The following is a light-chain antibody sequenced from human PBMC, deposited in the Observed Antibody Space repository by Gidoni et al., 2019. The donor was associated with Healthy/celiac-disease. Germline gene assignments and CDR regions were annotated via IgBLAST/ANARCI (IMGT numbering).Light chain of an antibody. Sequence: ELVLTQSPGTLSLSPGERATLSCRARQSVSTSNLAWYKRKPGQAPRPLINGASSRATGIQDSFSGSGSGTDSTPPISRLEPEDFAVYYCQQYGSTPQITFGQGTRLEIK. J-gene: IGKJ5*01. CDR2: GAS. CDR1: QSVSTSN. V-gene: IGKV3-20*01. CDR3: QQYGSTPQIT.